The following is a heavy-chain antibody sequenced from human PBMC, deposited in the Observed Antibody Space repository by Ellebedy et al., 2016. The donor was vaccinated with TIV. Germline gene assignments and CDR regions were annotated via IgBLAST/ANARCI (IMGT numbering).Heavy chain of an antibody. CDR1: GFTLRSYA. Sequence: GGSLRLSCSATGFTLRSYAMHWVRQAPGKGLEYVSAISSNGGSTYSAESVKGGVTISRDNSKNTLYLQMSSLRAEDTGVYYCVKDRGAVVRDFDYWGQGTLLTVSS. CDR3: VKDRGAVVRDFDY. CDR2: ISSNGGST. D-gene: IGHD3-10*01. J-gene: IGHJ4*02. V-gene: IGHV3-64D*06.